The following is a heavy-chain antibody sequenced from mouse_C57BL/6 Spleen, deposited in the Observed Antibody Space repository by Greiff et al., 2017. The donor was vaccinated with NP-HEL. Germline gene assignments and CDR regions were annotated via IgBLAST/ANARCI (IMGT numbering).Heavy chain of an antibody. J-gene: IGHJ1*03. CDR1: GFTFSDYG. CDR3: ARGDYGNYDWYFDV. V-gene: IGHV5-17*01. CDR2: ISSGSSTI. Sequence: EVKLVESGGGLVKPGGSLKLSCAASGFTFSDYGMHWVRQAPEKGLEWVAYISSGSSTIYYADTVKGRFTISRDNAKNTLFLQMTSLRSEDTAMYYCARGDYGNYDWYFDVWGTGTTVTVSS. D-gene: IGHD2-1*01.